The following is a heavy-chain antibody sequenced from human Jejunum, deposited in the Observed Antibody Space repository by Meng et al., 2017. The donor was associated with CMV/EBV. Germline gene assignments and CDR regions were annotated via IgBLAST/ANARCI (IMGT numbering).Heavy chain of an antibody. V-gene: IGHV3-74*01. J-gene: IGHJ4*02. CDR2: INGDGNTT. CDR3: ANTKYSGTYFDF. CDR1: GFTFSSSW. D-gene: IGHD1-26*01. Sequence: AASGFTFSSSWLHWVRQVPGKGLVWVSRINGDGNTTAYADSVQGRFTISRDNAQNTLYLQMNSLTAEDTGVYYCANTKYSGTYFDFWGQGTLVTVSS.